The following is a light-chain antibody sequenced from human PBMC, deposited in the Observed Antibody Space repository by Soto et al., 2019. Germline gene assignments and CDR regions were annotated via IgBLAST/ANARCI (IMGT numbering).Light chain of an antibody. V-gene: IGLV3-21*04. CDR2: YDS. J-gene: IGLJ2*01. CDR1: DIGRKS. Sequence: SYDLTQPPSVSVAPGKTARITCGGNDIGRKSVHWYQQKPGQAPVVVISYDSDRPSGIAERFSGSNSGNPATLTISRVEAGDEADYYCQVWDSSRDHVVFGGGTKVTVL. CDR3: QVWDSSRDHVV.